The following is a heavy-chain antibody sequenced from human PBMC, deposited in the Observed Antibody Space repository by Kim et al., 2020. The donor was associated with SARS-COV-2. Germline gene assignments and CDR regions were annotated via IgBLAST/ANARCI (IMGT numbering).Heavy chain of an antibody. CDR1: GFTFSSYS. CDR3: ARSPGTYYYDSSGFAIDP. CDR2: ISSSSSTI. J-gene: IGHJ5*02. V-gene: IGHV3-48*04. Sequence: GGSLRLSCAASGFTFSSYSMNWVRQAPGKGLEWVSYISSSSSTIYYADSVKGRFTISRDNAKNSLYLQMNSLRAEDTAVYYCARSPGTYYYDSSGFAIDPWGQGTLVTVSS. D-gene: IGHD3-22*01.